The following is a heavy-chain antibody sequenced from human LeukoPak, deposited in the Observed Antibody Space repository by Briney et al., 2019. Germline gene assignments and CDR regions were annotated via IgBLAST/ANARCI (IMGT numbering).Heavy chain of an antibody. Sequence: SGPTLVNPTQALTLTCTFSGFSLRTRGVGVGWIRQPPGKALEWLSVIYWDDDKRYSPSLKSRLTITKDTSKNQVVLTMTNMDPVDTATYYCAHRYYARGENYFDYWGQGTLVTVSS. CDR1: GFSLRTRGVG. CDR3: AHRYYARGENYFDY. V-gene: IGHV2-5*02. D-gene: IGHD3-22*01. J-gene: IGHJ4*02. CDR2: IYWDDDK.